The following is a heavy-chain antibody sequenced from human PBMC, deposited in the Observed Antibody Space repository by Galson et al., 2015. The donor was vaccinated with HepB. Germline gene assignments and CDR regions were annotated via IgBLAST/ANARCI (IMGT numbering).Heavy chain of an antibody. CDR3: AKGDVAYTSSSRGFDY. CDR2: ISYDGGQK. Sequence: SLRLSCAASGFTFSSYGIHWVRQAPGKGLEWVAVISYDGGQKKYADSVKGRFTISRDDSMNTLYLQASSLREEDTAVYHRAKGDVAYTSSSRGFDYWGQGARVTVSS. V-gene: IGHV3-30*18. CDR1: GFTFSSYG. J-gene: IGHJ4*02. D-gene: IGHD6-6*01.